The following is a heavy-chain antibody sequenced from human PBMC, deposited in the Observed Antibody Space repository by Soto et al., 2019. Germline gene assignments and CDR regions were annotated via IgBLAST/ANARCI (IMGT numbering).Heavy chain of an antibody. V-gene: IGHV4-39*01. J-gene: IGHJ3*02. CDR2: IYYSGST. D-gene: IGHD3-3*01. CDR3: ARSIFGVQDAFDI. CDR1: GGSISSSSYY. Sequence: SETLSLTCTVSGGSISSSSYYWGGIRQPPGKGLEWIGSIYYSGSTYYNPSLKSRVTISVDTSKNQFSLKLSSVTAADTAVYYCARSIFGVQDAFDIWGRGTMVTVSS.